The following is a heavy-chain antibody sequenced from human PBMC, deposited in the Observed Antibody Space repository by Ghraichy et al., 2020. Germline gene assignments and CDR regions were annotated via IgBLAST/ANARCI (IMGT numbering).Heavy chain of an antibody. CDR3: AKDHRRGDSSSHPGLFDY. CDR2: ISYDGSNK. Sequence: GGSLRLSCAASGFTFSSYDIHWVRQAAGKGLEWVAVISYDGSNKYYADSVKGRFTISRDNSKNTLYLQMNSLRPEDTAVYYCAKDHRRGDSSSHPGLFDYWGQGTLVTVSS. D-gene: IGHD6-13*01. CDR1: GFTFSSYD. J-gene: IGHJ4*02. V-gene: IGHV3-30*18.